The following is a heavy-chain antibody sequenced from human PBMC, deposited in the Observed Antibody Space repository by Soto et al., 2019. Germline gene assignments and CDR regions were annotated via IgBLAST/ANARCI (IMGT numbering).Heavy chain of an antibody. CDR1: GGTFSSYA. Sequence: SVKVSCKASGGTFSSYAISWVRQAPGQGLEWMGGIIPIFGTANYAQKFQGRVTITADESTSTAYMELSSLRSDDTAVYYCARLVPGAEAWFGPWGQGTMVTVSS. V-gene: IGHV1-69*13. CDR2: IIPIFGTA. CDR3: ARLVPGAEAWFGP. J-gene: IGHJ5*02. D-gene: IGHD2-2*01.